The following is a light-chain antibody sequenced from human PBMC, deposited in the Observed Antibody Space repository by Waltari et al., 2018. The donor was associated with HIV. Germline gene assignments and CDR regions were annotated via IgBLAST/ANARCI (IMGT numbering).Light chain of an antibody. J-gene: IGKJ2*01. V-gene: IGKV4-1*01. CDR1: QTVLYSSNNKNY. CDR2: WAS. Sequence: DIVMTQSPDSLAVSLGERATINCKSSQTVLYSSNNKNYLTWYQQRPGQPPKVVIYWASTRESGVPDRFSGSGSGTDFTLTINSLQAEDVAVYYCQQYYSLPYTFGGGTKLEIK. CDR3: QQYYSLPYT.